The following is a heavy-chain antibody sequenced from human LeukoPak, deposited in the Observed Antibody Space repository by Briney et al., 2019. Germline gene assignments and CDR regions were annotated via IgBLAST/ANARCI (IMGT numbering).Heavy chain of an antibody. CDR1: GGSTSSGGYY. CDR2: FYHSGST. V-gene: IGHV4-30-2*01. CDR3: ARSLLPSDAFDI. J-gene: IGHJ3*02. Sequence: PSETLSLTCTVSGGSTSSGGYYWSWIRQPPGKGLEWIGYFYHSGSTYYNPSLKSRVTISVDRSKNQFSLKLSSVTAADTAVYYCARSLLPSDAFDIWGQGTMVTVSS.